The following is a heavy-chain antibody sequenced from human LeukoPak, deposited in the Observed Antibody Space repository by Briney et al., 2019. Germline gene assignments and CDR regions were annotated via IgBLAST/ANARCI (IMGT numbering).Heavy chain of an antibody. D-gene: IGHD3-9*01. J-gene: IGHJ1*01. V-gene: IGHV4-59*01. CDR1: GGSISSYY. CDR2: IYYSGST. Sequence: SETLSLTCTVSGGSISSYYWSWIRQPPGKGLEWIGYIYYSGSTNYNPSLKSRVTISVDTSKHQFSLKLSSVTAADTAVYYCASALYYDILTGYYTLHAEYFQHWGQGTLVTVSS. CDR3: ASALYYDILTGYYTLHAEYFQH.